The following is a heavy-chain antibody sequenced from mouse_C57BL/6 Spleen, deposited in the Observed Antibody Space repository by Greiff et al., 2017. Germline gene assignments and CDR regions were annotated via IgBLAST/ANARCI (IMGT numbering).Heavy chain of an antibody. J-gene: IGHJ4*01. CDR2: IYPGSGNT. V-gene: IGHV1-76*01. CDR1: GYTFTDYY. Sequence: QVQLQQSGAELVRPGASVKLSCKASGYTFTDYYINWVKQRPGQGLEWIARIYPGSGNTYYNEKFKGKATLTAEKSSSTAYMQLSSLTSEDSAVYFCARCVYAMDYWGQGTSVTVSS. CDR3: ARCVYAMDY.